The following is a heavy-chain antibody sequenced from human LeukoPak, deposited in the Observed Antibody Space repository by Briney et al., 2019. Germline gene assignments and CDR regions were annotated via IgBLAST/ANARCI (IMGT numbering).Heavy chain of an antibody. Sequence: SVKVSCKASGGTFISYAISWVRQAPGQGLEWMGGIIPIFGTANYAQKFQGRVTITADESTSTAYMELSSLRSEDTAVYYCARGGGDCSSTSCYRWENWFDPWGQGTLVTVSS. J-gene: IGHJ5*02. CDR3: ARGGGDCSSTSCYRWENWFDP. CDR2: IIPIFGTA. V-gene: IGHV1-69*13. D-gene: IGHD2-2*01. CDR1: GGTFISYA.